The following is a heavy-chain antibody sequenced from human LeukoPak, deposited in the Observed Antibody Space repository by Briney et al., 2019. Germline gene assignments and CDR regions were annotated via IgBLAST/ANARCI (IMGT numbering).Heavy chain of an antibody. CDR1: GGSISSYY. D-gene: IGHD3-16*02. V-gene: IGHV4-59*08. J-gene: IGHJ3*02. Sequence: SETLSLTCTVSGGSISSYYWSWIRQPPGKGLEWIGYIYYSGSTNYNPFLKSRVTISVDTSKNQFSLKLSSVTAADTAVYYCARHYPTAFDIWGRGTMVTVSS. CDR3: ARHYPTAFDI. CDR2: IYYSGST.